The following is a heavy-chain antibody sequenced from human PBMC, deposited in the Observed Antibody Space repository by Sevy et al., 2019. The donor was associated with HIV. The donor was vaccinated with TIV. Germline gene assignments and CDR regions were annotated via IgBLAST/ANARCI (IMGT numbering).Heavy chain of an antibody. J-gene: IGHJ6*02. CDR3: GRDPYRTINCLRYSDNCPPSRFVDV. D-gene: IGHD2-8*01. Sequence: ASVKVSCKASGYTFTGYHIHWVRQAPGQGPEWMGWINPNSGGTNYAQKFQGRVTMTRDTSSSTAYMEPSRLRSDETAVYYCGRDPYRTINCLRYSDNCPPSRFVDVWGQGTTVTVSS. CDR1: GYTFTGYH. CDR2: INPNSGGT. V-gene: IGHV1-2*02.